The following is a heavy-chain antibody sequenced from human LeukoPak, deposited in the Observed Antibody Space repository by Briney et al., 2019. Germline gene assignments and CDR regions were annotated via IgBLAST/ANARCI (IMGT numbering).Heavy chain of an antibody. V-gene: IGHV3-74*01. J-gene: IGHJ4*02. CDR1: GFTFSSYW. CDR3: AKDLRGEDHSSWFSD. Sequence: QPGGSLRLSCAASGFTFSSYWMHWVRQTPGTGLVWVSRIESDGSTTNYADSVKGRFTISRDNSNNTLYLQMNSLRADDTAVYYCAKDLRGEDHSSWFSDWGQGTLVTVSS. CDR2: IESDGSTT. D-gene: IGHD6-13*01.